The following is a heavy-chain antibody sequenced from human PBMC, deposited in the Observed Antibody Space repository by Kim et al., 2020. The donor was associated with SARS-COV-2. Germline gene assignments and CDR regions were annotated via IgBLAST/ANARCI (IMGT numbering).Heavy chain of an antibody. V-gene: IGHV1-3*01. CDR1: GYTFTSYA. D-gene: IGHD3-10*01. Sequence: ASVNVSCKASGYTFTSYAMHWVRQAPGQRLEWMGWINAGNGNTKYSQKFQGRVTITRDTSASTAYMELSSLRSEDTAVYYCARGSGSYIWYYYYGMDVWGQGTTVTVSS. CDR2: INAGNGNT. CDR3: ARGSGSYIWYYYYGMDV. J-gene: IGHJ6*02.